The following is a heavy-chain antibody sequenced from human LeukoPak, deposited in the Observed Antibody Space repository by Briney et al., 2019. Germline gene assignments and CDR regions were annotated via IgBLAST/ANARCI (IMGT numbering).Heavy chain of an antibody. CDR3: ARGWSGSGSYYYYYMDV. J-gene: IGHJ6*03. CDR1: GGTFSSYA. Sequence: EASVKVSCKTSGGTFSSYAISWVRQAPGQGLEWMGRIIPILGIANYAQKFQGRVTITADESTSTAYMELSSLRSEDTAVYYCARGWSGSGSYYYYYMDVWGEGTTVTVSS. V-gene: IGHV1-69*04. D-gene: IGHD3-10*01. CDR2: IIPILGIA.